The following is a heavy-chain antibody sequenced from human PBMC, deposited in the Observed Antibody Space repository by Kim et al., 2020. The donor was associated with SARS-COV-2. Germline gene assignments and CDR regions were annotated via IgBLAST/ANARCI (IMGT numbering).Heavy chain of an antibody. V-gene: IGHV4-4*07. D-gene: IGHD2-21*02. CDR3: ARDDSRYFDL. CDR2: T. Sequence: TTYTPPLKHRVTMSVDTSRNQFSLKLRSVTAADTAVYFCARDDSRYFDLWGRGSLVTVSS. J-gene: IGHJ2*01.